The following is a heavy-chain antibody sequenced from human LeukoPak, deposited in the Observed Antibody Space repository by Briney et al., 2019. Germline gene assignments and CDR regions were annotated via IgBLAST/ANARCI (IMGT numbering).Heavy chain of an antibody. CDR1: GGSISSYY. CDR3: ARPYSDILLVGASQTKPFDI. J-gene: IGHJ3*02. CDR2: IYYSGNT. D-gene: IGHD2-8*02. V-gene: IGHV4-59*01. Sequence: SETLSLTCTVSGGSISSYYWNWIRQPPGKGLEWIGNIYYSGNTKYNPSLKSRVTISVDTSKNQFSLKLNSVTAADTAMYYCARPYSDILLVGASQTKPFDIWGQGIMVTV.